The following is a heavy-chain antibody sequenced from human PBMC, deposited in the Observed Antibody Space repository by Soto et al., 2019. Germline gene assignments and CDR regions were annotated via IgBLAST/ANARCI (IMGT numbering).Heavy chain of an antibody. CDR2: INPSGGST. V-gene: IGHV1-46*01. CDR3: ARDRITMIVVVNDAFDI. CDR1: GYTFTSYY. D-gene: IGHD3-22*01. Sequence: ASVKVSCKASGYTFTSYYMHWIREAPGQGLEWMGIINPSGGSTSYAQKFQGRVTMTTDTSTSTAYMELRSLRSDDTAVYYCARDRITMIVVVNDAFDIWGQGTMVTVSS. J-gene: IGHJ3*02.